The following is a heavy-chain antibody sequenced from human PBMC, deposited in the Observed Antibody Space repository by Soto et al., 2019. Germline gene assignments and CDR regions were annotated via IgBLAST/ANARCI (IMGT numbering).Heavy chain of an antibody. V-gene: IGHV1-18*01. CDR2: ISAYNGNT. Sequence: ASVKVSCKASGYTFTSYGISWVRQAPGQGLEWMGWISAYNGNTNYARKLQGRVTMTTDTSTSTAYMELRSLRSEDTAVYYCARGVLQRNPWEYYYYGMDVWGQGTTVTVSS. CDR1: GYTFTSYG. J-gene: IGHJ6*02. CDR3: ARGVLQRNPWEYYYYGMDV. D-gene: IGHD4-4*01.